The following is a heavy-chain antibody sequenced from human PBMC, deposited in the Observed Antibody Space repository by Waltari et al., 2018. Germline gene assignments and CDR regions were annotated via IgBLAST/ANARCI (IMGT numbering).Heavy chain of an antibody. V-gene: IGHV1-18*01. D-gene: IGHD2-15*01. CDR2: ISAYNVNK. J-gene: IGHJ6*02. Sequence: QVQLVQSGAEVKKPGASVKVSYKASGYTFTRYGISWVRQAPGQGLEWLGWISAYNVNKKYAQKLQGRVTMTTDTSTSTADMELRSRRSDDTAVYYCARAGHLAILGDYYYGMDVWGQGTTVTVS. CDR1: GYTFTRYG. CDR3: ARAGHLAILGDYYYGMDV.